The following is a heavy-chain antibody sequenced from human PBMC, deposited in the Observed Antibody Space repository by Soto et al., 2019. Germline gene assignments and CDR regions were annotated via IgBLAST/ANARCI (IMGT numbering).Heavy chain of an antibody. Sequence: QVQLQESGPGLVKPSETLSLTCTVSGGSISSYYWSWIRQHPGKGLEWVGYIYYSGSTNYSPSLKSRVTISLDMSKNQFSLKLTSVTAAETAVYYCGRSSGYRSGWYQVWGRGTLVTVSS. CDR3: GRSSGYRSGWYQV. CDR2: IYYSGST. J-gene: IGHJ4*02. D-gene: IGHD6-19*01. CDR1: GGSISSYY. V-gene: IGHV4-59*01.